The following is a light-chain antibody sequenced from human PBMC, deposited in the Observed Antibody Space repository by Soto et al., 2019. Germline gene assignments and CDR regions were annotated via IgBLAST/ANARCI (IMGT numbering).Light chain of an antibody. V-gene: IGKV3-20*01. CDR3: QQYGSSGT. Sequence: ESVLTQSPGTLSLSQGERATLSCRASQSVSNNYLAWYQQKPGQAPRLLIYGASNRATGIPDRFSGSGSGTDFTLTISRLEPEDFAVYYCQQYGSSGTFGQGAMVAIK. CDR2: GAS. J-gene: IGKJ1*01. CDR1: QSVSNNY.